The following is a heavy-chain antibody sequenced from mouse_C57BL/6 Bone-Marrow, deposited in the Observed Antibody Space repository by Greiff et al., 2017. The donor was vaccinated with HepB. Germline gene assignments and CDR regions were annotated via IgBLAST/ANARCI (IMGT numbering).Heavy chain of an antibody. CDR2: ISDGGSYT. D-gene: IGHD2-1*01. CDR3: ARSYGNSGMDY. J-gene: IGHJ4*01. V-gene: IGHV5-4*03. Sequence: DVKLVESGGGLVKPGGSLKLSCAASGFTFSSYAMSWVRQTPEKRLEWVATISDGGSYTYYPDNVKGRFTISRDNAKNNLYLQMSHLKSEDTAMYYCARSYGNSGMDYWGQGTSVTVSS. CDR1: GFTFSSYA.